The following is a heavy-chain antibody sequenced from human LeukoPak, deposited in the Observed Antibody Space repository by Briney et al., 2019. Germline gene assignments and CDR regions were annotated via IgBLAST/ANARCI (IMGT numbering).Heavy chain of an antibody. CDR2: ITWDGDST. CDR1: GFTFDDYT. J-gene: IGHJ4*02. D-gene: IGHD2-15*01. Sequence: GGSLRLSCAASGFTFDDYTMHWVRQAPGKGLEWVSLITWDGDSTYYADSVKGRFTISRDNGKNSLYLQMNSLRTEDTALYYCAKDIGVGYCNGCLFDYWGQGTLVTVSS. V-gene: IGHV3-43*01. CDR3: AKDIGVGYCNGCLFDY.